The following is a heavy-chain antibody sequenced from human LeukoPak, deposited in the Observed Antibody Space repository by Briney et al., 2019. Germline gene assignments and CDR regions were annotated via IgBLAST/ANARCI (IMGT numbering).Heavy chain of an antibody. D-gene: IGHD3-22*01. CDR3: ARDAYYYDSSGYQRLHYYGMDV. V-gene: IGHV3-13*01. CDR1: GFTFSSYD. CDR2: IGTAGDT. Sequence: PGGSLRLSCAASGFTFSSYDMHWVRQATGKGLEWVSAIGTAGDTYYPGSVEGRFTISRENAKNSLYLQMNSLRAGDTAVYYCARDAYYYDSSGYQRLHYYGMDVWGQGTTVTVSS. J-gene: IGHJ6*02.